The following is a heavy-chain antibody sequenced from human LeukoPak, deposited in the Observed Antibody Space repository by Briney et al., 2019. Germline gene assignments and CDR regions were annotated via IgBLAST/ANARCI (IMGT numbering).Heavy chain of an antibody. V-gene: IGHV1-8*01. J-gene: IGHJ6*02. Sequence: ASVKVSCKASGYTFTSYDINWVRQATGQELEWMGWMNPNSGNTGYAQKFQGRVTMTRNTSISTAYMELSSLRSEDTAVYYCARGVSCSSTSCYYYYGMDVWGQGTTVTVSS. CDR3: ARGVSCSSTSCYYYYGMDV. D-gene: IGHD2-2*01. CDR2: MNPNSGNT. CDR1: GYTFTSYD.